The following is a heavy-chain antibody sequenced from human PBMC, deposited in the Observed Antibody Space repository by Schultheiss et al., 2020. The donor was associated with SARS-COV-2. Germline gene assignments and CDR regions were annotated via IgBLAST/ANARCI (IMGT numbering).Heavy chain of an antibody. CDR2: ISAYNGNT. CDR1: GYTFTSYG. Sequence: ASVKVSCKASGYTFTSYGISWVRQAPGQGLEWMGWISAYNGNTNYAQKLQGRVTMTRDTSISTAYMELSRLRSDDTAVYYCARDSRENYYYYGMDVWGQGTTVTVSS. J-gene: IGHJ6*02. CDR3: ARDSRENYYYYGMDV. V-gene: IGHV1-18*01.